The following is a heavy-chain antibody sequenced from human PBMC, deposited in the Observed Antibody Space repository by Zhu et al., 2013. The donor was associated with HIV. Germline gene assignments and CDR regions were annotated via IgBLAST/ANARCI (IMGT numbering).Heavy chain of an antibody. CDR1: GGTFSSYA. CDR2: IIPIFGTA. D-gene: IGHD3-22*01. J-gene: IGHJ4*02. V-gene: IGHV1-69*06. Sequence: QVQLVQSGAEVKKPGSSVKVSCKASGGTFSSYAISWVRQAPGQGLEWMGGIIPIFGTANYAQKFQGRVTITADKSTSTAYMELSSLRSEDTAEYYCARDSANPDSSGYYWDYWGQGTLVTVSS. CDR3: ARDSANPDSSGYYWDY.